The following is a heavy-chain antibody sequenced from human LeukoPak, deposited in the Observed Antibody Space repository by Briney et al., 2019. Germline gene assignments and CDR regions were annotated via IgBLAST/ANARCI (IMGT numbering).Heavy chain of an antibody. V-gene: IGHV4-4*02. CDR1: GGSISSSNW. CDR2: IYHSGST. J-gene: IGHJ3*02. D-gene: IGHD5-18*01. CDR3: ARYSYGYGDAFDI. Sequence: SETLSLTCAVSGGSISSSNWWSWVRQPPGKGLEWIGEIYHSGSTNYNPSLKSRVTISVDRSKNQFSLKLSSVTAADTAVYYCARYSYGYGDAFDIWGQGTMVTVSS.